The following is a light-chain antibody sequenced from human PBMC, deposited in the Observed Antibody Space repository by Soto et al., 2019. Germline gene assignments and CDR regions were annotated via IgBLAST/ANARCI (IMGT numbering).Light chain of an antibody. J-gene: IGKJ5*01. CDR2: DTS. CDR3: QQRQYWPPIT. Sequence: VLTQSPATLSLSPGERATLSCRASQSVSSYLAWYQQKPGQAPRLLIYDTSNRATGVPARFSGSGSGTDFTLTICSLEPEDCAIYYCQQRQYWPPITFGQGTRLEIK. V-gene: IGKV3-11*01. CDR1: QSVSSY.